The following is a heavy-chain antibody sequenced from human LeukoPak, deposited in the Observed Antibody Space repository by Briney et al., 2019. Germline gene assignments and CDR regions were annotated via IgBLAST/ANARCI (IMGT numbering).Heavy chain of an antibody. V-gene: IGHV4-34*01. D-gene: IGHD3-10*01. CDR3: ARRDYYGYFDY. J-gene: IGHJ4*02. CDR1: GGSFSGYY. Sequence: SETLSLTCAVYGGSFSGYYWSWIRQPPGKGLEWIGYISHSGSTYYNPSLKSRVTISVDRSKNQFYLKLTSVTAADTAVYYCARRDYYGYFDYWGQGTQVAVSS. CDR2: ISHSGST.